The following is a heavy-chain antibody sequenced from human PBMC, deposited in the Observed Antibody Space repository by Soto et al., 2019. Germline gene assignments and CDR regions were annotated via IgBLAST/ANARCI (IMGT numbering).Heavy chain of an antibody. CDR3: ARTRVGATTPFDY. Sequence: QVQLQESGPGLVKPSETLSLTCTVSGGSISSYYWSWIRQPPAKGLEWIGYIYYSGSTNYNPSLKSRVTISVDTSKNQFSLKLSSVTAADTAVYYCARTRVGATTPFDYWGQGTLVTVSS. D-gene: IGHD1-26*01. J-gene: IGHJ4*02. CDR2: IYYSGST. CDR1: GGSISSYY. V-gene: IGHV4-59*01.